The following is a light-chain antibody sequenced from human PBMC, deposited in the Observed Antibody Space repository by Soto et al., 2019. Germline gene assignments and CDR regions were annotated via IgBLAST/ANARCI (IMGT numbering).Light chain of an antibody. J-gene: IGKJ1*01. V-gene: IGKV3-20*01. CDR2: DAS. CDR3: QQYSNSPLT. Sequence: EIVLTHSPGTLSLSPGERATLSCRASQYLTNNYLAWYQQKPGQAPRLVIYDASSRAPGIPDRFSASGSGTEFTLTITRLEPEDCAVYFCQQYSNSPLTFGQGTKVDIK. CDR1: QYLTNNY.